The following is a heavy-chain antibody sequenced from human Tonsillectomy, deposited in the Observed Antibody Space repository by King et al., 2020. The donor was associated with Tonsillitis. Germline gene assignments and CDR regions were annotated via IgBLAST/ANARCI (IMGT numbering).Heavy chain of an antibody. V-gene: IGHV3-49*05. CDR2: IRRKAYGGTT. Sequence: VQLVEFGGGLVKPGRSLRLSCTASGFTFGDYAMSWFRQAPGKGLEWAGFIRRKAYGGTTEYAASVKGRFTISRDDSKSIAYLQMNSLKTEDTAVYYCTRVSTEVDFDYWGQGTLVTVSS. J-gene: IGHJ4*02. CDR3: TRVSTEVDFDY. D-gene: IGHD2-15*01. CDR1: GFTFGDYA.